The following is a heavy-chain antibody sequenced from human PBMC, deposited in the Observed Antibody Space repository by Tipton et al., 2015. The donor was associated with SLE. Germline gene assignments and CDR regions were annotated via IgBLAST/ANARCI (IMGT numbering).Heavy chain of an antibody. D-gene: IGHD6-13*01. CDR3: ARGGDSSSWYYYYYYYGMDV. V-gene: IGHV3-7*03. Sequence: SLRLSCAASGFTFSSYWMSWVRQAPGKGLEWVANIKQDGSEKYYVDSVKGRFTISRDNAKNSLYLQMNSLRAEDTAVYYCARGGDSSSWYYYYYYYGMDVWGQGTTVTVSS. CDR2: IKQDGSEK. CDR1: GFTFSSYW. J-gene: IGHJ6*02.